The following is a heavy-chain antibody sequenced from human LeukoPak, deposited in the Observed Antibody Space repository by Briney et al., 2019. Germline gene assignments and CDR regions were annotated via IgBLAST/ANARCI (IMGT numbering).Heavy chain of an antibody. V-gene: IGHV1-8*03. J-gene: IGHJ3*02. CDR3: ARAPIYCSSTSCQSGGAFDI. D-gene: IGHD2-2*01. CDR1: GYTFTSYD. Sequence: GASVKVSCKASGYTFTSYDINWVRQATGQGLEWMGWMNPNSGNTGYAQKFQGRVTITRNTSISTAYMELSSLGSEDTAVYYCARAPIYCSSTSCQSGGAFDIWGQGTMVTVSS. CDR2: MNPNSGNT.